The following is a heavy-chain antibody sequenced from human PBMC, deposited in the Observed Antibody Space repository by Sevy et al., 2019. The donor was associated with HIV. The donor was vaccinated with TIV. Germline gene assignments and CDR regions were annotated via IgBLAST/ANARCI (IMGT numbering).Heavy chain of an antibody. V-gene: IGHV3-7*01. CDR3: ARENRATGDNFYYYYGMDV. Sequence: GGSLRLSCAASGFTFSSYWMSWVRQAPGKGLEWVANIKQDGSGKYYVDSVKGRFTISRDNAKNSLYLQMNSLRAEDTAVYYCARENRATGDNFYYYYGMDVWGQGTTVTVSS. D-gene: IGHD1-26*01. CDR1: GFTFSSYW. J-gene: IGHJ6*02. CDR2: IKQDGSGK.